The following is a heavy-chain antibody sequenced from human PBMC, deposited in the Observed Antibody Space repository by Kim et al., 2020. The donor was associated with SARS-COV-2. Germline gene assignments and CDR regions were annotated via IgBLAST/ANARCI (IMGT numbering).Heavy chain of an antibody. Sequence: GGSLRLSCAASGFTFSTYWMNWVRQAPGKGLEWVANINQDGSEKYYVDSVKGRFTISRDNAKNSLFLQMNSLRAEDTAVYYCARDFIPGVWGQGTTVTVSS. V-gene: IGHV3-7*01. CDR2: INQDGSEK. J-gene: IGHJ6*02. CDR1: GFTFSTYW. CDR3: ARDFIPGV.